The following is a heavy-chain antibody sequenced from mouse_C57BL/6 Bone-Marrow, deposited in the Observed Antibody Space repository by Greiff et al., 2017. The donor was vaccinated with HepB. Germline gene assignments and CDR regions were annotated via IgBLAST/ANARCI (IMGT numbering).Heavy chain of an antibody. CDR3: AKPRGDGGYYDFYYAMDY. D-gene: IGHD2-3*01. CDR1: GFSLTSYG. V-gene: IGHV2-3*01. Sequence: VKLMESGPGLVAPSQSLSITCTVSGFSLTSYGVSWVRQPPGKGLEWLGVIWGDGSTNYHSALISRLSISKDNSKSQVFLKLNSLQTDDTATYYCAKPRGDGGYYDFYYAMDYWGQGTSVTVSS. CDR2: IWGDGST. J-gene: IGHJ4*01.